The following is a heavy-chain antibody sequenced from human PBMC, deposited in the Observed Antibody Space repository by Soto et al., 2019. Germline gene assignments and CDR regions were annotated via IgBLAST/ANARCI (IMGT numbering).Heavy chain of an antibody. D-gene: IGHD3-22*01. J-gene: IGHJ4*02. CDR2: ISSSSSYI. CDR3: AKGIVYYYDSSGYFAY. CDR1: GFTFSSYS. V-gene: IGHV3-21*04. Sequence: PGGSLRLSCAASGFTFSSYSMNWVRQAPGKGLEWVSSISSSSSYIYYADSVKGRFTISRDNAKNSLYLQMNSLRAEDTAVYYCAKGIVYYYDSSGYFAYWGQGTLVTVSS.